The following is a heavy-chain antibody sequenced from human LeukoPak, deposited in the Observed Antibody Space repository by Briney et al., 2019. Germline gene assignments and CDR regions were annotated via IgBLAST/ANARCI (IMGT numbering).Heavy chain of an antibody. Sequence: GGSLRLSCAASGFTFDDYAMHWVRQAPGKGLEWVSLISGDGGSTYYADSVKGRFTISRDNSKNSLYLQMNSLRTEDTAWYYCAKAGGYGYSDGMDVWGQGTTVTVSS. CDR3: AKAGGYGYSDGMDV. J-gene: IGHJ6*02. CDR2: ISGDGGST. D-gene: IGHD5-18*01. CDR1: GFTFDDYA. V-gene: IGHV3-43*02.